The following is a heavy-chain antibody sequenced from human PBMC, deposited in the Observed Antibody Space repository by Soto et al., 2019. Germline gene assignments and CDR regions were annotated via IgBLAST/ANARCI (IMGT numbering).Heavy chain of an antibody. CDR2: IYHSGST. CDR3: AKRSSSSTFDY. J-gene: IGHJ4*02. D-gene: IGHD6-6*01. Sequence: SETLSVTCAGAGGSISSGGYSWSWIRQPPGKGLEWIGYIYHSGSTYYNPSLKSRVTISVDRSKNTLYLQMNSLRAEDTAVYYCAKRSSSSTFDYWGQGTLVTVSS. CDR1: GGSISSGGYS. V-gene: IGHV4-30-2*01.